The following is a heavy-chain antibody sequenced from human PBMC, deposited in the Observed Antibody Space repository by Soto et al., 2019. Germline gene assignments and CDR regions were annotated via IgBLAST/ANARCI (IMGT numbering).Heavy chain of an antibody. V-gene: IGHV4-30-4*02. CDR2: IYYSGST. CDR3: ARGIAAAGNNWFYP. CDR1: GFSSSSDGYC. D-gene: IGHD6-13*01. J-gene: IGHJ5*02. Sequence: PSDTLSLTCTFSGFSSSSDGYCWRWIRQPPGKGLDWIGYIYYSGSTYYNPSLKSRVTISVDTSKNQFSLKLSSVTAADTAVYYCARGIAAAGNNWFYPWGQGTLVTVSS.